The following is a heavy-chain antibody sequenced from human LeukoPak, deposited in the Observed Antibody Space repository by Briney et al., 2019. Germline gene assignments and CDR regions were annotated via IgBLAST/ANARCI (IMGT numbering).Heavy chain of an antibody. CDR3: ARRDVVVPAAMVTFDP. J-gene: IGHJ5*02. Sequence: ASVTVSFKASVYTFTSYDINWVRQATGQGREWMGWMNPNSGKTGYAQKFQGRGTMTRTTSISTAYMELSSLRSEDTAVYYCARRDVVVPAAMVTFDPWGQGTLVTVSS. CDR1: VYTFTSYD. CDR2: MNPNSGKT. D-gene: IGHD2-2*01. V-gene: IGHV1-8*01.